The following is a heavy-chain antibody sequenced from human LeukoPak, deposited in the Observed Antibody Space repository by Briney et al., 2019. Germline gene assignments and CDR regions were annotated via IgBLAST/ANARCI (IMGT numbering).Heavy chain of an antibody. CDR1: GGSISSYY. CDR2: IYYRGST. Sequence: SETLSLTCTVSGGSISSYYWSWIRQPPGKGLEWIGYIYYRGSTNYNPSLKSRVTISVDTSKNQFSLKLSSVTAADTAVYYCARAGAVRGVAHWYFDLWGRGTPVTVSS. CDR3: ARAGAVRGVAHWYFDL. J-gene: IGHJ2*01. V-gene: IGHV4-59*01. D-gene: IGHD3-10*01.